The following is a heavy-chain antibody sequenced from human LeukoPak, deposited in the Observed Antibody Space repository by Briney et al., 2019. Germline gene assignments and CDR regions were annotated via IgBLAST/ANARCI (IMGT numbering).Heavy chain of an antibody. CDR2: ISPSGNSK. CDR3: ARDFLGESGAGGY. CDR1: GFPFSYYT. J-gene: IGHJ4*02. V-gene: IGHV3-21*06. D-gene: IGHD3-10*01. Sequence: GGSLRLSCTASGFPFSYYTMNWVRQSPGKGLERISSISPSGNSKYHADSVKGRFTISRDNARNSLCLEMDSLRADDTALYYCARDFLGESGAGGYWGQGTLVTVSP.